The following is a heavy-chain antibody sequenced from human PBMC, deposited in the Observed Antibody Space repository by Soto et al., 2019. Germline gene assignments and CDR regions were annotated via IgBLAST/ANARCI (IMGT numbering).Heavy chain of an antibody. Sequence: GGSLRLSCAASGFTFSSYAMSWVRQAPGKGLEWVSAISGSGGSTYYADSVKGRFTISRDNSKNTLYLQMNSLRVEDTAVYYCAREVSHGYVLRGMDVWGQGTTVTVSS. CDR1: GFTFSSYA. V-gene: IGHV3-23*01. J-gene: IGHJ6*02. CDR2: ISGSGGST. CDR3: AREVSHGYVLRGMDV. D-gene: IGHD5-18*01.